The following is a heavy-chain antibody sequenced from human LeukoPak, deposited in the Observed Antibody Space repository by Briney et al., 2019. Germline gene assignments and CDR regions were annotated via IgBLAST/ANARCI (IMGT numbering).Heavy chain of an antibody. CDR1: GGSISSYY. CDR2: IYYSGST. Sequence: SETLSLTCTVSGGSISSYYWSWIRQPPGKGLEWIGYIYYSGSTNYNPSLKSRVTISVDTSKNQFSLKLRSVTAADTAVYYYARDQSWFDPWGQGTLVTVSS. CDR3: ARDQSWFDP. J-gene: IGHJ5*02. V-gene: IGHV4-59*01.